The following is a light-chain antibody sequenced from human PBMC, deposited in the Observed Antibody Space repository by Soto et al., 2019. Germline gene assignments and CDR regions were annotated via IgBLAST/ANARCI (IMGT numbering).Light chain of an antibody. Sequence: QSVLTQSPSASASLGASVKLTCTLSSGHSSYAIAWDQQQPEKGPRYLMKLSSDGSHSKGDGIPDRFSGSSSGAERYLTISSLQSEDEADYYCPTWDTGARVVFGGGTKLTVL. CDR1: SGHSSYA. CDR2: LSSDGSH. V-gene: IGLV4-69*01. CDR3: PTWDTGARVV. J-gene: IGLJ2*01.